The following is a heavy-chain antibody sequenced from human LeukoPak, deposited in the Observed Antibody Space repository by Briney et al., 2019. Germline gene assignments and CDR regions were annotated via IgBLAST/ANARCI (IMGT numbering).Heavy chain of an antibody. V-gene: IGHV1-2*02. CDR1: GYTFTSYY. Sequence: VASVKVSCKASGYTFTSYYMHWVRQAPGQGLEWMGWINPNSGGTNYAQKFQGRVTMTRDTSISTAYMELSRLRSDDTAVYYCARGLVVPAAMLVVGAFDIWGQGTMVTVSS. D-gene: IGHD2-2*01. J-gene: IGHJ3*02. CDR2: INPNSGGT. CDR3: ARGLVVPAAMLVVGAFDI.